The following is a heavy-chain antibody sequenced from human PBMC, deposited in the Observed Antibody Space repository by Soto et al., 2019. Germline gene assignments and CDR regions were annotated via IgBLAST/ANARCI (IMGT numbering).Heavy chain of an antibody. J-gene: IGHJ3*02. D-gene: IGHD4-17*01. Sequence: PVGSLRLSCVASGFTFSTYAMSWVRQAPEKGLEWVSALTPSGGETYYADSVKGRFTISRDNSMNALYLQMNSLRIEDTAVYYCAHPRGYGVFDAYDIWGQGTMVTVSS. CDR2: LTPSGGET. CDR3: AHPRGYGVFDAYDI. V-gene: IGHV3-23*01. CDR1: GFTFSTYA.